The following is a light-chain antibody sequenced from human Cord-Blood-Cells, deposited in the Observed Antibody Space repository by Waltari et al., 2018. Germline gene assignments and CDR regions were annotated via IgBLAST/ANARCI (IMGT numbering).Light chain of an antibody. CDR1: QSVSSY. V-gene: IGKV3-11*01. CDR3: QQRSNWPRT. J-gene: IGKJ1*01. CDR2: DAS. Sequence: IVLTQSPATLSLSPGERAHLSCRASQSVSSYLAWYQQKPGQAPRLLIYDASNRATGIPARFSGSGSGTDFTLTISSLEPEDFAVYYCQQRSNWPRTFGQGTKVEIK.